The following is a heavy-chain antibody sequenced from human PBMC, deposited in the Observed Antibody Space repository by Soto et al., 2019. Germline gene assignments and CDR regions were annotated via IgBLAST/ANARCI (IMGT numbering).Heavy chain of an antibody. CDR1: GYTFTSYG. D-gene: IGHD6-13*01. Sequence: ASVKVSCKASGYTFTSYGISWVRQAPGQGLERMGWISAYNGNTNYAQKLQGRVTMTTDTSTSTAYMELRSLRSDDTAVYYCARGFGWFNFHPSIAAAGEPQSFDYWGQGTLVTVSS. CDR2: ISAYNGNT. V-gene: IGHV1-18*01. CDR3: ARGFGWFNFHPSIAAAGEPQSFDY. J-gene: IGHJ4*02.